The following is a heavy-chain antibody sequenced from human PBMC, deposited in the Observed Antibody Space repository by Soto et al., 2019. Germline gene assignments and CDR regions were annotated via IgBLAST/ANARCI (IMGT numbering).Heavy chain of an antibody. CDR2: IIPNLGIA. Sequence: SVKVSCKASGYTFTGYYMHWVRQAPGQGLEWMGWIIPNLGIANYAQKFQGRVTITADKSTSTAYMELSSLRSEDTAVYYCASRTVAGTLNWFDPWGQGTLVTVSS. J-gene: IGHJ5*02. V-gene: IGHV1-69*10. D-gene: IGHD6-19*01. CDR3: ASRTVAGTLNWFDP. CDR1: GYTFTGYY.